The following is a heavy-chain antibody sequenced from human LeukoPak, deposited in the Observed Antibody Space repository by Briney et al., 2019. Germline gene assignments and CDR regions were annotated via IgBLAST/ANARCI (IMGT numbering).Heavy chain of an antibody. CDR2: ISYDGSNK. J-gene: IGHJ5*02. D-gene: IGHD1-26*01. Sequence: TGGSLRLSCAASGFTFSSYAMHWVRQAPGKGLEWVAVISYDGSNKYYADSVKGRFTISRDNSKNTLYLQMNSLRAEDTAVYYCAREQWELEENWFDPWGQGTLVTVSS. CDR3: AREQWELEENWFDP. V-gene: IGHV3-30*04. CDR1: GFTFSSYA.